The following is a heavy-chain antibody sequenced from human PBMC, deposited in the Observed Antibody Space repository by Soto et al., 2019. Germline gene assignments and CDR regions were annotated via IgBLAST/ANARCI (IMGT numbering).Heavy chain of an antibody. Sequence: PGGSLRRSCAASGFTFNTYGMHWVRQAPGKGLEWVAVISYDGSEKYYVDSVKGRFTISKDNSKNTLYLQMNSLRPEDTAVYYCAKSPNFYCSSPNCYKYYFDHWGQGTRVTVSS. CDR2: ISYDGSEK. D-gene: IGHD2-2*02. V-gene: IGHV3-30*18. J-gene: IGHJ4*02. CDR1: GFTFNTYG. CDR3: AKSPNFYCSSPNCYKYYFDH.